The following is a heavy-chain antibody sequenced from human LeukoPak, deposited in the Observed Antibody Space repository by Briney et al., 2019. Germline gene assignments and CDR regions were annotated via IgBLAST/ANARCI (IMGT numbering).Heavy chain of an antibody. CDR3: AKDLQRKVTAYDAFDI. J-gene: IGHJ3*02. V-gene: IGHV3-23*01. D-gene: IGHD2-21*02. CDR2: ISGSGGST. Sequence: GGSLRLSCAASGFTFSSYAMSWVRQAPGKGLEWVSAISGSGGSTYYADSVKGRFTISRDNSKNTMYLQMNSLRAEDTAVYYCAKDLQRKVTAYDAFDIWGQGTMVTVSS. CDR1: GFTFSSYA.